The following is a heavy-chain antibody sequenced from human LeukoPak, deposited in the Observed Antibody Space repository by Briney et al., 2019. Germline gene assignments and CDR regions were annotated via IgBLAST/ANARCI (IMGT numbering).Heavy chain of an antibody. V-gene: IGHV4-30-4*01. CDR1: GGSISSGDYY. J-gene: IGHJ4*02. CDR3: ARAPRFYYFDY. CDR2: IYYSGST. Sequence: SGTLSLTCTVSGGSISSGDYYWSWIRQPPGKGLEWIGYIYYSGSTYYNPSLKSRVTISVDTSKNQFSLKLSSVTAADTAVYYCARAPRFYYFDYWGQGTLVTVSS.